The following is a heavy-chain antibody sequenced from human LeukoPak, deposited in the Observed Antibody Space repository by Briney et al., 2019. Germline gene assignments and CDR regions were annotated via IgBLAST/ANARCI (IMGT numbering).Heavy chain of an antibody. D-gene: IGHD6-6*01. J-gene: IGHJ6*02. CDR1: GYTFTSYY. Sequence: ASVKVSCKASGYTFTSYYMHWVRQAPGQGLEWMGIINPSGGSTSYAQKLQGRVTMTRDTSTSTVYMELSSLRSEDTAVYYCARVRQQLDGMDVWGQGTTVTVSS. CDR2: INPSGGST. CDR3: ARVRQQLDGMDV. V-gene: IGHV1-46*01.